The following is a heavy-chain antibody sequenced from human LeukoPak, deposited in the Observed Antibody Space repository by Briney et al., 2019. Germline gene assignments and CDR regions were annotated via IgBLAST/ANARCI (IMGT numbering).Heavy chain of an antibody. CDR2: IYYSGST. D-gene: IGHD5-18*01. V-gene: IGHV4-59*04. CDR1: GGSISSYY. Sequence: PSETLSLTCTVSGGSISSYYWSWIRQPPGKGLEWIGYIYYSGSTYYNPSLKSRVTISVDTSKNQFPLKLTSVTAADTAVYYGATNPTGDTQHSWGQGTLVTVSS. J-gene: IGHJ4*02. CDR3: ATNPTGDTQHS.